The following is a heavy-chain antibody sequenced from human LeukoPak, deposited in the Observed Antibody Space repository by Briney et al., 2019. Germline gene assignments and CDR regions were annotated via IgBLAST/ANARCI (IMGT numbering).Heavy chain of an antibody. V-gene: IGHV4-39*01. Sequence: GSLRLSCAASGFTFSSYGMHWVRQAPGKGLEWIGSIYYSGSTYYNPSLKSRVTISVDTSKNQFSLKLSSVTAADTAVYYCARHWRNTNIVVVPAPGDYWGQGTLVTVSS. CDR2: IYYSGST. J-gene: IGHJ4*02. D-gene: IGHD2-2*01. CDR3: ARHWRNTNIVVVPAPGDY. CDR1: GFTFSSYG.